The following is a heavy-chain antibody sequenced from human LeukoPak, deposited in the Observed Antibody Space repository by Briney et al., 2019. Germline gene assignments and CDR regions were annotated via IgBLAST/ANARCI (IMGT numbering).Heavy chain of an antibody. J-gene: IGHJ3*02. Sequence: ASVKVSCKASGGTFSSYAISWVRQAPGQGLEWMGGIIPIFGTANYAQKFQGRVTITADESTSTAYMELSSLRSEDTAVCYCARHRGIAAGYDAFDIWGQGTMVTVSS. D-gene: IGHD6-13*01. V-gene: IGHV1-69*13. CDR2: IIPIFGTA. CDR3: ARHRGIAAGYDAFDI. CDR1: GGTFSSYA.